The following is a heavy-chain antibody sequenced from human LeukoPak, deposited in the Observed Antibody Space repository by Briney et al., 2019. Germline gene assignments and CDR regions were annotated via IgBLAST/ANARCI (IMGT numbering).Heavy chain of an antibody. V-gene: IGHV3-23*01. CDR2: VRGNGITT. CDR3: AKGGLCSGGSCYHDAFDI. D-gene: IGHD2-15*01. Sequence: PGGSLRLSCAASGFTFSAYAMSWVRQAPGKGLVWVSAVRGNGITTYYADSVMGRFTISRDNSKNTLYLQMNSPRAEDTAVYYCAKGGLCSGGSCYHDAFDIWGQGTMVTVSS. J-gene: IGHJ3*02. CDR1: GFTFSAYA.